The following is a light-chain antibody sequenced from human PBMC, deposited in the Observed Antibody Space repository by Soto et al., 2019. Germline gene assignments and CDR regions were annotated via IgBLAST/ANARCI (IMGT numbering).Light chain of an antibody. CDR2: DAS. V-gene: IGKV3D-15*01. J-gene: IGKJ5*01. Sequence: EVVLTQSPAPLSLSLGGVATLSCRASQSVDRDLAWYQQTPGQAPRLLIYDASNRATGIPARFSGSGSGTKFTLSISSLQSEDFAVYYCQQYNNWPITFGQGTRLEIK. CDR3: QQYNNWPIT. CDR1: QSVDRD.